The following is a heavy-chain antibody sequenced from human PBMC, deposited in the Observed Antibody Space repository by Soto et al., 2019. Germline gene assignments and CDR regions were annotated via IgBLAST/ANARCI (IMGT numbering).Heavy chain of an antibody. CDR1: GDTFNFYT. D-gene: IGHD1-26*01. CDR2: INAGNGNT. V-gene: IGHV1-3*01. J-gene: IGHJ5*01. Sequence: ASVKVSCKASGDTFNFYTFSWVRQAPGQRLEWMGWINAGNGNTKYSQKFQGRVTITRDTSASTAYMELSSLRSEDTAVYYCARDLRGSGWYDSWGQGTLVTVSS. CDR3: ARDLRGSGWYDS.